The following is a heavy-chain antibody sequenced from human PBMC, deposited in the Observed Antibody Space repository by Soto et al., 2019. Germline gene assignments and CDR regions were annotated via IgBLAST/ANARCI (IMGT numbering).Heavy chain of an antibody. CDR2: IIPIFGTA. CDR3: ATPGGDCSITSCYRGDAFDF. Sequence: QVQRVQSGAEVKKPGSSVKVSCKASGGTFSSYAISWVRQAPGQGLEWMGGIIPIFGTANYAQKFQGRVMITADKSTSTAYMELSSLRSEDTAVYYCATPGGDCSITSCYRGDAFDFWGQWTMVTVSS. J-gene: IGHJ3*01. V-gene: IGHV1-69*06. CDR1: GGTFSSYA. D-gene: IGHD2-2*02.